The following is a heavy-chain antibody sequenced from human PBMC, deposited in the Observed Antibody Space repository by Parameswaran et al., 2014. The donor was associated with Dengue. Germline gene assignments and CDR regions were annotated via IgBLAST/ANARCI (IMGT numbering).Heavy chain of an antibody. Sequence: WVRQAPGQGLEWMGWISAYNGNTNYAQKLQGRVTMTTDTSTSTAYMELRSLRSDDTAVYYCARETGDGYNWWGDDAFDIWGQGTMVTVSS. D-gene: IGHD5-24*01. J-gene: IGHJ3*02. CDR3: ARETGDGYNWWGDDAFDI. V-gene: IGHV1-18*01. CDR2: ISAYNGNT.